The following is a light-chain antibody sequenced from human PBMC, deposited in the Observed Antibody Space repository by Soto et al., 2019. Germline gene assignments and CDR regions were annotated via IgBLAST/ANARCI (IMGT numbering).Light chain of an antibody. CDR1: QDISNY. CDR2: GAS. CDR3: QQYSGYPLT. V-gene: IGKV1-16*02. J-gene: IGKJ4*01. Sequence: DIQMTQSPSSLSASVGDKVTITCRASQDISNYLAWFRQKPGEAPKSLIYGASSLQSGVPSEFSGSGSGTEFTLTISSLQPEDFATYYCQQYSGYPLTFGGGTKVDIK.